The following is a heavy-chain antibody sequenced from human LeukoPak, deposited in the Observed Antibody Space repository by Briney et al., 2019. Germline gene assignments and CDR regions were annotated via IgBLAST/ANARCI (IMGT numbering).Heavy chain of an antibody. CDR1: GFSFSDHY. V-gene: IGHV3-72*01. J-gene: IGHJ4*02. D-gene: IGHD1-26*01. CDR2: IKNKANSYGT. Sequence: GGSLRLSCAASGFSFSDHYMDWVRLAPGKGLEWVGRIKNKANSYGTDYAASVKGRFTLSRDDSKDSLYLQMNSLRSEDTALYYCTRVRLGAATRYFDYWGQGSLVTVSS. CDR3: TRVRLGAATRYFDY.